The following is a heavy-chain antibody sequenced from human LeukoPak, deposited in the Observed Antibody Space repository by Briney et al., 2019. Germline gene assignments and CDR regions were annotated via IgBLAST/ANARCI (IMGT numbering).Heavy chain of an antibody. D-gene: IGHD2-2*01. J-gene: IGHJ3*02. V-gene: IGHV4-59*01. CDR1: GGPISSFY. CDR2: IYNSGST. Sequence: SETLSLTCTVSGGPISSFYWSWIRQPPGKGLEWIGYIYNSGSTNYNPSLKSRVTISVDTSKKQFSPKLTSVTAADTAVYYCAREIPSRAFDIWGLGTTVTVSS. CDR3: AREIPSRAFDI.